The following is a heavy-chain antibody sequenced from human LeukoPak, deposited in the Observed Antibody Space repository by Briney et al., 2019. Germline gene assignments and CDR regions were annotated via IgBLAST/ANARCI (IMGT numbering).Heavy chain of an antibody. Sequence: SETLSLTCTVSGGSISHSYWTWIRQPAGKGLEWIGRIYTSGSTNYSPSLKSRVTISIDESKNQFSLKLSSVTAADTAVYYCARVVPTAMGWFDPWGQGTLVTVSS. V-gene: IGHV4-4*07. D-gene: IGHD2-2*01. J-gene: IGHJ5*02. CDR1: GGSISHSY. CDR2: IYTSGST. CDR3: ARVVPTAMGWFDP.